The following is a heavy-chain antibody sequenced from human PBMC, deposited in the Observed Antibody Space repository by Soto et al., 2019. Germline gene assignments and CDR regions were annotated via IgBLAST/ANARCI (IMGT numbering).Heavy chain of an antibody. Sequence: QVQLVQSGAEVKKPGASVKVSCKASGYTFTSYYMHWVRQAPGQGLEWMGIINPSGGSTSYAQKFQGRVTMTRDTSTSTVYMELSSLRSEDTAVYYCAGEQGDSSGWYGAGYWGQGTLVTVSS. J-gene: IGHJ4*02. CDR1: GYTFTSYY. CDR3: AGEQGDSSGWYGAGY. V-gene: IGHV1-46*03. CDR2: INPSGGST. D-gene: IGHD6-19*01.